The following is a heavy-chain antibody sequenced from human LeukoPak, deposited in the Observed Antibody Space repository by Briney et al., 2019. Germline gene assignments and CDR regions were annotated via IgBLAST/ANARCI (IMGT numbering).Heavy chain of an antibody. CDR2: IYYSGST. CDR3: AREPRITVVTLGTFDI. CDR1: GDSISSSGDY. D-gene: IGHD4-23*01. V-gene: IGHV4-39*07. Sequence: SETLSLTCTVSGDSISSSGDYWGWIRQPPGKGLEWIGNIYYSGSTYYNPSLKSRVTIAVDTSKNQFSLKLSSVTAADTAVYYCAREPRITVVTLGTFDIWGQGTMVTVSS. J-gene: IGHJ3*02.